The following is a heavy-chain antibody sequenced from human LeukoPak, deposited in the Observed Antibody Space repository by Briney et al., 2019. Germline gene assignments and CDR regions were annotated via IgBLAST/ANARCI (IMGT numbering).Heavy chain of an antibody. Sequence: GGSLRLSCAASGFTVSNNYMSWVRQAPVKGLEWVSITYSDSSTNYADSVKGRFTISRDTSQNTLSLQMNSLRAEDTAVYYCVRKNRDFNAAFDIWGQGTVVTVSS. CDR1: GFTVSNNY. D-gene: IGHD2-21*02. CDR3: VRKNRDFNAAFDI. CDR2: TYSDSST. J-gene: IGHJ3*02. V-gene: IGHV3-53*01.